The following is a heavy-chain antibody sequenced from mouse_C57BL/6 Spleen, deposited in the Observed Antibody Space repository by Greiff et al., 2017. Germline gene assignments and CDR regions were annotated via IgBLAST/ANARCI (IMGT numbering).Heavy chain of an antibody. CDR2: IYPGDGDT. Sequence: QVQLQQSGPELVKPGASVKISCKASGYAFSSSWMNWVKQRPGKGLEWIGRIYPGDGDTNYNGKFKGKATLTADKSSSTAYMQLSSLTSEDSAVYFCAREGLYYDYGYWGQGTTLTVSS. D-gene: IGHD2-4*01. CDR3: AREGLYYDYGY. CDR1: GYAFSSSW. J-gene: IGHJ2*01. V-gene: IGHV1-82*01.